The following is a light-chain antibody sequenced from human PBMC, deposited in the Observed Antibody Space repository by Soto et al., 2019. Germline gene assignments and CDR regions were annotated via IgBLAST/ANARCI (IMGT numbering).Light chain of an antibody. Sequence: DIQMTQSPSSVSASVGDRVTITCRASQSISIYLNWYQQKPGKAPEVLIFAASNLQSGVPSRFSGSGSGTDFTLTISSLLPEDFATYYCQQNFINPRTFGPGTKV. J-gene: IGKJ1*01. CDR1: QSISIY. V-gene: IGKV1-39*01. CDR3: QQNFINPRT. CDR2: AAS.